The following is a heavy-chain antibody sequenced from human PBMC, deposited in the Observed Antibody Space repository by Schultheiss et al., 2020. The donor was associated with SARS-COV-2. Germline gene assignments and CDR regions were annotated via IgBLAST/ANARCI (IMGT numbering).Heavy chain of an antibody. CDR1: GFTFSSYA. CDR3: ARDEPVEGFGVVPDYYMDV. J-gene: IGHJ6*03. CDR2: ISSSSGTI. Sequence: GGSLRLSCAASGFTFSSYAMSWVRQAPGKGLEWVSYISSSSGTIYYADSVKGRFTISRDNAKNSLYLQMNSLRAEDTAVYYCARDEPVEGFGVVPDYYMDVWGNGTTVTVSS. V-gene: IGHV3-48*04. D-gene: IGHD2-2*01.